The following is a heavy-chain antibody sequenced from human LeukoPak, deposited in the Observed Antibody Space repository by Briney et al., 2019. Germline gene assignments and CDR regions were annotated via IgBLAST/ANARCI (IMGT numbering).Heavy chain of an antibody. V-gene: IGHV4-30-4*01. D-gene: IGHD3-22*01. J-gene: IGHJ6*02. CDR3: ARHGGPPYDSRRYYYYGMDV. CDR2: IYYSGST. Sequence: SETLSLTCTVSGGSISSGDYYWSWIRQPPGKGLEWIGYIYYSGSTYYNPSLKSRVTISVDTSKNQFSLKLSSVTAADTAVYYCARHGGPPYDSRRYYYYGMDVWGQGTTVTVSS. CDR1: GGSISSGDYY.